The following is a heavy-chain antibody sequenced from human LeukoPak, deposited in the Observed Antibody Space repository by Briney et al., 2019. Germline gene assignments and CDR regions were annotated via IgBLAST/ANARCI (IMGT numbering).Heavy chain of an antibody. CDR2: IYTSGST. V-gene: IGHV4-61*02. Sequence: PSETLSLTCTVSGGSISSGSYYWSWIRQPAGKGLEWIGRIYTSGSTNYNPSLKSRVTISVDTSKNQFSLKLSSVTAADTAVYYCAKDLSPITMVRGAFWGQGTMVTVSS. CDR3: AKDLSPITMVRGAF. CDR1: GGSISSGSYY. J-gene: IGHJ3*01. D-gene: IGHD3-10*01.